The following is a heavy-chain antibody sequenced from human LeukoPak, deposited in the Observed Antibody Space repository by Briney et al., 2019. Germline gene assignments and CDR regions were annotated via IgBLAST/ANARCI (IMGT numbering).Heavy chain of an antibody. J-gene: IGHJ1*01. D-gene: IGHD4-17*01. V-gene: IGHV1-24*01. CDR2: FDPEDGET. Sequence: GASVKVSCKVSGYTLTELSMHWVRQAPGKGLEWMGGFDPEDGETIYAQKFQGRVTMTEDTSTDTAYMELSSLRSEDTAVYYCASTKTIDYGPSLRSFAEYFQHWGQGTLVTVSS. CDR1: GYTLTELS. CDR3: ASTKTIDYGPSLRSFAEYFQH.